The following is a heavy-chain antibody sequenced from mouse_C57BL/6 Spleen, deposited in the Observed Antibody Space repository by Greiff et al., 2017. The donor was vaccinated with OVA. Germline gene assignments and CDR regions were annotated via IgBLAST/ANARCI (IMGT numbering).Heavy chain of an antibody. D-gene: IGHD1-1*01. Sequence: VQLKQSGPELVKPGASVKISCKASGYTFTDYYMNWVKQSHGKSLEWIGDINPNNGGTSYNQKFKGKATLTVDKSSSTAYMELRSLTSEDSAVYYCARYYYGSSYDYFDYWGQGTTLTVSS. V-gene: IGHV1-26*01. CDR1: GYTFTDYY. J-gene: IGHJ2*01. CDR2: INPNNGGT. CDR3: ARYYYGSSYDYFDY.